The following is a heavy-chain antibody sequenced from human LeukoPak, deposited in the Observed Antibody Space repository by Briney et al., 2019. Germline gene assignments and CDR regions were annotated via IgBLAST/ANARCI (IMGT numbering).Heavy chain of an antibody. CDR2: MNPNSGNT. CDR1: GYTFTSYD. J-gene: IGHJ6*03. D-gene: IGHD3-16*01. Sequence: GASVTVSCKASGYTFTSYDINWVRQATGQGLEWMGWMNPNSGNTGYAQKFQGRVTITRNTSISTAYMELSSLRSEDTAVYYCARGALGDQYDYYYYYYMDVWGKGTTVTVSS. CDR3: ARGALGDQYDYYYYYYMDV. V-gene: IGHV1-8*03.